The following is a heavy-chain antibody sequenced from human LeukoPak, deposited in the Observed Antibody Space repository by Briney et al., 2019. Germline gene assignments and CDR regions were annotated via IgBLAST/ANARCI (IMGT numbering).Heavy chain of an antibody. J-gene: IGHJ4*02. Sequence: PGGSLRLSCAASGFTFSASSMHWVRQAPGKGLEWVALISDDGSNESFADSVKGRFTISRDSSKNTLYLQMNSLRADDTAVYYCARDHQVSYFDYWGQGTLVTVSS. D-gene: IGHD6-6*01. CDR2: ISDDGSNE. CDR1: GFTFSASS. CDR3: ARDHQVSYFDY. V-gene: IGHV3-30*04.